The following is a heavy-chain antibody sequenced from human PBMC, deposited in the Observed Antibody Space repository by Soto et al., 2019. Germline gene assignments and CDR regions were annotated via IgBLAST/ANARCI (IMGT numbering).Heavy chain of an antibody. CDR2: IWRDGNSQ. J-gene: IGHJ6*02. Sequence: QVQLVESGGGVVKPGRSLRLSCAASGFSFSSYNMHWVRQAPGKGLEWVTFIWRDGNSQSHADSVKGRFTVSRDNSKNTLYLQMDSLRGEDTAVYYCATDSWGPEVWGQGTTVTVSS. CDR3: ATDSWGPEV. D-gene: IGHD7-27*01. CDR1: GFSFSSYN. V-gene: IGHV3-33*01.